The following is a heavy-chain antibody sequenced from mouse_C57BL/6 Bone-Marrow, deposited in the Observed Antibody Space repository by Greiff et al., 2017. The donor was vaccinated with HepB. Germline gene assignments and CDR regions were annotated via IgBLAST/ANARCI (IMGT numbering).Heavy chain of an antibody. V-gene: IGHV7-1*01. CDR2: SRNKANDYTT. D-gene: IGHD1-1*01. CDR1: GFTFSDFY. Sequence: VHLVASGGGLVQSGRSLRLSCATSGFTFSDFYMEWVRQAPGKGLEWIAASRNKANDYTTEYSASVKGRFIVSRDTSQSILYLQMNALRAEDTAMYYCARYAFTTVVPFAYGGQGTLVTFSA. J-gene: IGHJ3*01. CDR3: ARYAFTTVVPFAY.